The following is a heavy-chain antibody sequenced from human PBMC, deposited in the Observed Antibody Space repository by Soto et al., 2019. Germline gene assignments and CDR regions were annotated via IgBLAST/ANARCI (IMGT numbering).Heavy chain of an antibody. CDR1: GASISGFY. D-gene: IGHD3-10*01. Sequence: SETLSLTCTVSGASISGFYWSWIRKSAGKGLEWIGRIYATGTTDYNPSLKSRVMMSVDTSKKQFSLKLRSVTAADTAVYYCAKDRELLWFGEYRGTFDYWGQGTLVTVSS. J-gene: IGHJ4*02. CDR2: IYATGTT. CDR3: AKDRELLWFGEYRGTFDY. V-gene: IGHV4-4*07.